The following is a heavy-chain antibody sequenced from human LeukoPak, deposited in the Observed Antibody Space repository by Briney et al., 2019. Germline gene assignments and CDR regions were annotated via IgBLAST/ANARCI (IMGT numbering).Heavy chain of an antibody. CDR1: GGSISSGDYY. CDR3: ARVKYYYGSSGTPDAFDI. D-gene: IGHD3-22*01. CDR2: IYYSGST. V-gene: IGHV4-30-4*01. Sequence: SQTLSLTCTVSGGSISSGDYYWSWIRQPPGKGLEWIGYIYYSGSTYYNPSLKSRVTISVDTSKNQFSLKLSSVTAADTAVYYCARVKYYYGSSGTPDAFDIWGQGTMVTVSS. J-gene: IGHJ3*02.